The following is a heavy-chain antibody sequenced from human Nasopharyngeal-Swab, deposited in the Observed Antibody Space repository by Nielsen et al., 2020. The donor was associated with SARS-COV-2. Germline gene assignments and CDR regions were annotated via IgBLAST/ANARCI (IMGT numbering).Heavy chain of an antibody. D-gene: IGHD1-1*01. CDR2: IWFDGSEK. Sequence: GESLKISCAASGFTFSAYGMHWVRQAPGKGLEWVAVIWFDGSEKYYADSMKGRFTISRDNTKNALYLQMNSLRAEDTAVYYCVKNSGRDGGYWGQGTLVTVSS. CDR3: VKNSGRDGGY. CDR1: GFTFSAYG. V-gene: IGHV3-33*03. J-gene: IGHJ4*02.